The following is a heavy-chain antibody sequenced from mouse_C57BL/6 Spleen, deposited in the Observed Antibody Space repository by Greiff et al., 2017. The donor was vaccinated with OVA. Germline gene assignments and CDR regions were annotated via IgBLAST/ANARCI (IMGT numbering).Heavy chain of an antibody. Sequence: EVQLQQSGPVLVKPGASVKMSCKASGYTFTDYYMNWVKQSHGKSLEWIGVINPYNGGTSYNQKFKGKATLTVDKSSSTAYMELNSLTSEDSAVYYCARVYGNYDYFDDWGQGTTLTVSS. J-gene: IGHJ2*01. CDR1: GYTFTDYY. D-gene: IGHD2-10*02. CDR3: ARVYGNYDYFDD. V-gene: IGHV1-19*01. CDR2: INPYNGGT.